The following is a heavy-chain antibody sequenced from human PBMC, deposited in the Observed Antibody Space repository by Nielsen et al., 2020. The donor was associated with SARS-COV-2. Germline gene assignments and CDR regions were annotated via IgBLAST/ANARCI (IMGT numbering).Heavy chain of an antibody. Sequence: SETLSLTCAVYNGSFSSYYWSWIRQSPGKGLEWIGEINHRGTTNYNPSLKSRVTISVDTSKNQFSLKLRSVTAADTAVYYCARDYSNNALDFCYGLDVWGQGTAVTVSS. D-gene: IGHD4-11*01. CDR2: INHRGTT. V-gene: IGHV4-34*01. CDR1: NGSFSSYY. CDR3: ARDYSNNALDFCYGLDV. J-gene: IGHJ6*02.